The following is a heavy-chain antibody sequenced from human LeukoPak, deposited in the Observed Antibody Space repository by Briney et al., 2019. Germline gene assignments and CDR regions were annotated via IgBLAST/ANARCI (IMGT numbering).Heavy chain of an antibody. CDR3: ARHLGLVATIHYFDY. CDR1: GGSISSSSYY. V-gene: IGHV4-39*01. D-gene: IGHD5-24*01. J-gene: IGHJ4*02. Sequence: SETLSLTCTVSGGSISSSSYYWGWIRQPPGKGLEWIGSIYYSGSTYYNPSLKSRVTMSVDTSKNQFSLKLSSVTAADTAVYYCARHLGLVATIHYFDYWGQGTLVTVSS. CDR2: IYYSGST.